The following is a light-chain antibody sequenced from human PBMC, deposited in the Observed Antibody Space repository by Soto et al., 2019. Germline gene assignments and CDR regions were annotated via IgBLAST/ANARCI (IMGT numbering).Light chain of an antibody. CDR2: GAS. J-gene: IGKJ1*01. V-gene: IGKV3-20*01. CDR3: QQYSSYPT. Sequence: EIVFTQSPGTLSLSPGERATVSCRASQSVSSSYLAWYQQKPGQAPRLLIYGASSRATGIPDRFSGSGSGTEFTLTISSLPSDDFATYYCQQYSSYPTFGQGTKVDIK. CDR1: QSVSSSY.